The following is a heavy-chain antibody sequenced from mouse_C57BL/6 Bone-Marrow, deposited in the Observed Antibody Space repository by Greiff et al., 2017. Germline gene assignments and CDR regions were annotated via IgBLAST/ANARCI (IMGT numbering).Heavy chain of an antibody. D-gene: IGHD2-5*01. CDR2: LNSDGGST. V-gene: IGHV5-2*01. CDR3: ARHYSNYRNY. Sequence: EVQVVESGGGLVQPGESLKLSCESNEYEFPSHDMSWVRKTPEKRLELVAALNSDGGSTYYPDTMERRFIISRDTTKTTLYLQMSSLRSEDTALXYCARHYSNYRNYWGQGTTLTVSS. J-gene: IGHJ2*01. CDR1: EYEFPSHD.